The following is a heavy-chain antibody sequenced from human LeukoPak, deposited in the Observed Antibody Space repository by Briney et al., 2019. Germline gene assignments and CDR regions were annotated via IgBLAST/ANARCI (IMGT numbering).Heavy chain of an antibody. CDR1: GFTFSSFW. V-gene: IGHV3-7*05. J-gene: IGHJ4*02. Sequence: GGSLRLSCAASGFTFSSFWMSWVRQAPGKGLEWVANIKKDGSEEYYVDTVKGRFTISRDNAKNSLYLQMNSLRAEDTAVYYCARQALGDRRFDYWGQGTLVTVSS. CDR3: ARQALGDRRFDY. CDR2: IKKDGSEE. D-gene: IGHD3-10*01.